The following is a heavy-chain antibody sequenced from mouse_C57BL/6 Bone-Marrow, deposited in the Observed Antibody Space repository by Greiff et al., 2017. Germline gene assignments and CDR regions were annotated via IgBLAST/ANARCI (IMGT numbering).Heavy chain of an antibody. Sequence: LKESGAELARPGASVKLSCKASGYTFTSYGISWVKQRTGQGLEWIGEIYPRSGNTYYNEKFKGKATLTADKSSSTAYMELRSLTSEDSAVYFCARKEDGYYPAWFAYWGQGTLVTVSA. V-gene: IGHV1-81*01. D-gene: IGHD2-3*01. J-gene: IGHJ3*01. CDR3: ARKEDGYYPAWFAY. CDR2: IYPRSGNT. CDR1: GYTFTSYG.